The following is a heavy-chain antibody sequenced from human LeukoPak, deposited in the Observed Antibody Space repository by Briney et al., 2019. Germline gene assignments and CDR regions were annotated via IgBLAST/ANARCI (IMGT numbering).Heavy chain of an antibody. CDR3: AREGSGYSSGWCPGEYDGMDA. CDR1: GGTFSSYA. D-gene: IGHD6-19*01. CDR2: INPIFGTA. V-gene: IGHV1-69*13. Sequence: VASVKDSCKASGGTFSSYAISWVRQAPGQGLEWVGGINPIFGTANYAQKFQGRVTITADESTSTADTALSTLTSEDTAVYSCAREGSGYSSGWCPGEYDGMDAWGQGTPVTVSS. J-gene: IGHJ6*02.